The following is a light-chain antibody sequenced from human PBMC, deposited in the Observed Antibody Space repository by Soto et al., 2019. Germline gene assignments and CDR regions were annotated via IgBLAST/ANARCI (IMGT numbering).Light chain of an antibody. Sequence: EIVMTQSPATLSVSPGERATLACRASQSVSGNLAWYQQKRGQAPRLLIYGASTRATGIPARFSGSGSGTDFTLTISSLQSEDFALYYCQQYNNWPPTFGQGTRLEIK. CDR1: QSVSGN. CDR2: GAS. V-gene: IGKV3-15*01. CDR3: QQYNNWPPT. J-gene: IGKJ5*01.